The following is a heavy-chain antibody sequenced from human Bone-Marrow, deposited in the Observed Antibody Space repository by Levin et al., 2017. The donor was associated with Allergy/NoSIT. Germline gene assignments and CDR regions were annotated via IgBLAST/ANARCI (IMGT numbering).Heavy chain of an antibody. V-gene: IGHV1-58*01. CDR1: GFTFTSSA. J-gene: IGHJ4*02. D-gene: IGHD3-22*01. CDR3: AAPGGYGSSGYYRDFDY. CDR2: IVVGSGNT. Sequence: SVKVSCKASGFTFTSSAVQWVRQARGQRLEWIGWIVVGSGNTNYAQKFQERVTITRDMSTSTAYMELSSLRSEDTAVYYCAAPGGYGSSGYYRDFDYWGQGTLVTVSS.